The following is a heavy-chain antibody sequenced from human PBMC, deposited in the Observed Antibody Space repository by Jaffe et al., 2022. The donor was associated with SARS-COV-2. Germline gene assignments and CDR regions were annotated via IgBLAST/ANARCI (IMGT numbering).Heavy chain of an antibody. V-gene: IGHV3-7*03. D-gene: IGHD3-10*01. Sequence: EVQLVESGGGLVQPGGSLRLSCVASGFTFRNYWMSWVRQAPGKGLEWVANIKQDGGEKNYVDSVKGRFTVSRDNAKDSVYLQMNSLRAEDTAVYYCTRGRHWGSEGHYYDMDVWGQGTTVTVSS. CDR3: TRGRHWGSEGHYYDMDV. J-gene: IGHJ6*02. CDR2: IKQDGGEK. CDR1: GFTFRNYW.